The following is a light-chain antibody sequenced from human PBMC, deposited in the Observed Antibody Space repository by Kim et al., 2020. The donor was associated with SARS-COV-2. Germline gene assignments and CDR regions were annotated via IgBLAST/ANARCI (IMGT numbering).Light chain of an antibody. Sequence: SYELTQPPSVSVSPGQTASITCSGDKLGDKYACWYQQKPGQSPVLVIYQDSKRPSGIPERFSGSNSGNTATLTISGTQAMDEADYYCQAWDSRTAVVGGG. J-gene: IGLJ3*02. CDR1: KLGDKY. CDR2: QDS. CDR3: QAWDSRTAV. V-gene: IGLV3-1*01.